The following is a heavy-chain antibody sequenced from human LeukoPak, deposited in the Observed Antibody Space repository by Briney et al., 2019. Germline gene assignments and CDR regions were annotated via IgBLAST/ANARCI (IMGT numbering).Heavy chain of an antibody. CDR1: GGSISSGDYY. CDR3: ARSMTTVTAVYYYGMDV. D-gene: IGHD4-11*01. J-gene: IGHJ6*02. CDR2: IYYSGST. Sequence: SETLSLTCTVSGGSISSGDYYWSWIRQPPGKGLEWIGYIYYSGSTYYNPSLKSRVTISVDTSKNQFSLKLSSVAAADTAVYYCARSMTTVTAVYYYGMDVWGQGTTVTVSS. V-gene: IGHV4-30-4*01.